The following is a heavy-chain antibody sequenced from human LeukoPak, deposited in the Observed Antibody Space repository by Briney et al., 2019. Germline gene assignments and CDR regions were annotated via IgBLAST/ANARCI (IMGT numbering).Heavy chain of an antibody. CDR2: IYYSGST. D-gene: IGHD3-22*01. Sequence: AETLSLTCTVSGGSISSYYWSWIRQPPGKGLEWIGYIYYSGSTNYNPSLKSRVTISVDTSKNQFSLKLSSVTAADTAVYYCGGYDSSGYYLNYWGQGTLVTVSS. V-gene: IGHV4-59*12. CDR3: GGYDSSGYYLNY. J-gene: IGHJ4*02. CDR1: GGSISSYY.